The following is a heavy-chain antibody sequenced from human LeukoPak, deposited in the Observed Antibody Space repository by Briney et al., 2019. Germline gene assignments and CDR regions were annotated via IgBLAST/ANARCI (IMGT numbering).Heavy chain of an antibody. J-gene: IGHJ4*02. V-gene: IGHV3-9*01. D-gene: IGHD6-13*01. CDR1: GFTFDDYA. CDR2: ISWNSGGI. Sequence: GRSLRLSCAASGFTFDDYAMHWVRQAPGKGLEWVSGISWNSGGIGYADSVKGRFTISRDNAKNSLYLQMNSLRAEDTALYYCAKGGDDYSSSWYDYWGQGTLVTVSS. CDR3: AKGGDDYSSSWYDY.